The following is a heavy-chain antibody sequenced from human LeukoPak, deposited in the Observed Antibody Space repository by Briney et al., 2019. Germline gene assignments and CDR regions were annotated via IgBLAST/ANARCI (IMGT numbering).Heavy chain of an antibody. CDR2: INPKSGDA. D-gene: IGHD3-16*01. J-gene: IGHJ4*02. CDR1: GSTFSDSH. CDR3: ARGEYSNGYPYRLDS. Sequence: ASVKVSCKASGSTFSDSHINLVRQATGQRPQWMGWINPKSGDASYNQAFQGRVTMTRDTSISTAYMELNRLRSDDTAMYYCARGEYSNGYPYRLDSWGQGTLVTVSS. V-gene: IGHV1-2*02.